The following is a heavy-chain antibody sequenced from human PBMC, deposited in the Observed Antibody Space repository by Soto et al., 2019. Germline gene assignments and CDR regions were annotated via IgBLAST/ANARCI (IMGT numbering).Heavy chain of an antibody. J-gene: IGHJ4*02. D-gene: IGHD3-10*01. V-gene: IGHV3-74*01. CDR2: INYDGSST. CDR3: TRGPRPTSVGTGAY. Sequence: PGGSLRLSCAASLFTFSTYWMHCFRQAPGKGLVWVSRINYDGSSTDYADSVKGRFTISRDNAKNTLYLQMNTLTAEDTAVYYCTRGPRPTSVGTGAYWGQGTLVTVSS. CDR1: LFTFSTYW.